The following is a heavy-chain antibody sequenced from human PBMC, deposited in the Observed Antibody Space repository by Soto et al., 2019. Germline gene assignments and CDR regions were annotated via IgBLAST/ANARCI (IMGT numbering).Heavy chain of an antibody. CDR3: AKTPSRKSIAARRPEPYFDY. CDR1: GFTFSSYA. CDR2: ISGSGGST. J-gene: IGHJ4*02. Sequence: EVQLLESGGGLVQPGGSLRLSCAASGFTFSSYAMSWVRQAPGKGLEWVSAISGSGGSTYYADSVKGRFTISRDNAKNTLYLQMNSLRAEDTAVYYCAKTPSRKSIAARRPEPYFDYWGQGTLVTVSS. D-gene: IGHD6-6*01. V-gene: IGHV3-23*01.